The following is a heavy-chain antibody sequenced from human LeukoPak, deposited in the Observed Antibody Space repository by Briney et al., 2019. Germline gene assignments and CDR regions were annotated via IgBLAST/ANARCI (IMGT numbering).Heavy chain of an antibody. J-gene: IGHJ2*01. D-gene: IGHD1-14*01. CDR3: SRTPDSAWYFDL. CDR1: GFTFSGSA. Sequence: GGSLKLSCAASGFTFSGSAMHWVRLASGKGLEWVGRVRSKNNYYATTYAASVRGRFTISRDDSKNMAYLQMDSLKAEDTAVYFCSRTPDSAWYFDLWGRGTLVTVSS. CDR2: VRSKNNYYAT. V-gene: IGHV3-73*01.